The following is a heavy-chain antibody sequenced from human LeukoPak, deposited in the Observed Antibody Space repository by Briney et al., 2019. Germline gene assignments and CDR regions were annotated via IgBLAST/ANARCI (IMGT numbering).Heavy chain of an antibody. CDR2: ISGSGGSA. J-gene: IGHJ6*02. CDR3: AKVRSSGWYDGMDV. Sequence: GGSLRLSCAASGFTFSSYAMSWVRQAPGKGLEWVSAISGSGGSAYYADSMKGRFTISRDNSKNTLYLQMNSLRAEDAAMYYCAKVRSSGWYDGMDVWGQGTTVTVSS. V-gene: IGHV3-23*01. CDR1: GFTFSSYA. D-gene: IGHD6-19*01.